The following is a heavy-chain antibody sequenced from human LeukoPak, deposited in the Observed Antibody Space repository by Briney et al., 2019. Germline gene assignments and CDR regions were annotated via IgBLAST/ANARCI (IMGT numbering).Heavy chain of an antibody. J-gene: IGHJ3*02. Sequence: PGGSLRLSCAASGFTFSDYYMSWIRQAPGKGLEWVSYISSSGSTIYYADSVKGRFTISRDNAKNSLYLQMNSLRAEDTAVYYCARDQPNYDFWSGRYDAFDIWGQGTMVTVSS. D-gene: IGHD3-3*01. CDR2: ISSSGSTI. CDR3: ARDQPNYDFWSGRYDAFDI. V-gene: IGHV3-11*01. CDR1: GFTFSDYY.